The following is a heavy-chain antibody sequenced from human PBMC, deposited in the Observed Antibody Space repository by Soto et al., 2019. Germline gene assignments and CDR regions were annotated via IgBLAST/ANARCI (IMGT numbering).Heavy chain of an antibody. CDR2: IYYSGST. CDR3: ARFSGSYYYAMDV. D-gene: IGHD6-19*01. Sequence: SETLSLTCTVSGGSISSYYWSWIRQPPGKGLEWIGYIYYSGSTNYKPSLKRRVTISVDTSENQFSLQLKSVTAADTALYYCARFSGSYYYAMDVWGQGSTVTVSS. V-gene: IGHV4-59*12. J-gene: IGHJ6*02. CDR1: GGSISSYY.